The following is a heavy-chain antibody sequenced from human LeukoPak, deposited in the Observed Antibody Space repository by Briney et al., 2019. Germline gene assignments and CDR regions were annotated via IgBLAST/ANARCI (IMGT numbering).Heavy chain of an antibody. Sequence: ASVKVSCKASGGTFSSYAISWVRQAPGQGLEWRGGIIPIFGTANYAQKFQGRVTITTDESTSTAYMELSSLRSEDTAVYYCARGSPDDFWSGRFDYWGQGTLVTVSS. V-gene: IGHV1-69*05. CDR3: ARGSPDDFWSGRFDY. J-gene: IGHJ4*02. CDR1: GGTFSSYA. D-gene: IGHD3-3*01. CDR2: IIPIFGTA.